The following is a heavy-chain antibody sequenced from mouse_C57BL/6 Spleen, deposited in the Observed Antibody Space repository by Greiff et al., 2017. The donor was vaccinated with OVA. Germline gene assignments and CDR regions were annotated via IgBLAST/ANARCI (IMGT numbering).Heavy chain of an antibody. V-gene: IGHV1-64*01. J-gene: IGHJ2*01. D-gene: IGHD1-1*01. Sequence: VQLQQPGAELVKPGASVKLSCKASGYTFTSYWMHWVKQRPGQGLEWIGMIHPNSGSTNYNEKFKSKATLTVDKSSSTAYMQLSSLTSEDSAVYYCASPITTVLARGYYFDYWGQGTTLTVSS. CDR2: IHPNSGST. CDR1: GYTFTSYW. CDR3: ASPITTVLARGYYFDY.